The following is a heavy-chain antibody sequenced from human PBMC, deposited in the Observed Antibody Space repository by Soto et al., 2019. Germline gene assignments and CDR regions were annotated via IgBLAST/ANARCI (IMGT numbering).Heavy chain of an antibody. CDR3: AKCEYSSSSVWFDP. V-gene: IGHV1-69*06. J-gene: IGHJ5*02. CDR2: IIPIFGTA. D-gene: IGHD6-6*01. CDR1: GGTFSSYA. Sequence: SVKVSCKASGGTFSSYAISWVRQAPGQGLEWMGGIIPIFGTANYAQKFQGRVTITADKSTSTAYMELSSLRSEDTAVYYCAKCEYSSSSVWFDPWGQGTLVTSPQ.